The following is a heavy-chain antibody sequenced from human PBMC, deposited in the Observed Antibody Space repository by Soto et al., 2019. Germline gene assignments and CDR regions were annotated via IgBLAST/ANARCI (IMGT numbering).Heavy chain of an antibody. J-gene: IGHJ6*02. CDR3: ARDLVVVVAATRYYYYGMDV. Sequence: ASVKVSCKASGYTFTGYYMHWVRQAPGQGLEWMGWINPNSGGTNYAQKFQGRVTMTRDTSISTAYMELSRLRSDDTAVYYCARDLVVVVAATRYYYYGMDVWGQGTTVTVSS. D-gene: IGHD2-15*01. CDR1: GYTFTGYY. CDR2: INPNSGGT. V-gene: IGHV1-2*02.